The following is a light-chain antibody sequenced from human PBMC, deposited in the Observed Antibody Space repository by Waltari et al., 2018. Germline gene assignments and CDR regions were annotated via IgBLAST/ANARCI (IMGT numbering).Light chain of an antibody. V-gene: IGKV3-20*01. J-gene: IGKJ1*01. CDR3: QQFGDSPWT. CDR1: QSVSRSY. Sequence: TVLTQSPGTLSLSPGHRATLSCRASQSVSRSYIAWYQQRPGQAPRLLIYGSSSRATGIPDRFSGSGFGTDFTLTISRLEPEDFAVYYCQQFGDSPWTFGQGTKVEI. CDR2: GSS.